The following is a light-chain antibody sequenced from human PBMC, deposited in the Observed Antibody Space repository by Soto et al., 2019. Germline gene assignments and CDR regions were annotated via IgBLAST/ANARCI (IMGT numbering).Light chain of an antibody. CDR2: DVS. Sequence: QSVLTQPASVSGSPGQSITISCTGTSSNVGNYNFVSWYQQHPGKVPKLMIHDVSKRPSGISNRFSGSKSGNTASLTISGLQAEDEADYYCCSYAGSNNMVFGGGTKLTVL. CDR3: CSYAGSNNMV. V-gene: IGLV2-23*02. J-gene: IGLJ3*02. CDR1: SSNVGNYNF.